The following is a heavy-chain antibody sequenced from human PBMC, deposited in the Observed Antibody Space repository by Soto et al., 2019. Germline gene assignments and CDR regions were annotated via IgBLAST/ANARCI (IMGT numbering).Heavy chain of an antibody. Sequence: RGSLGLGCAASGFTFSSYSMNWVRQAPGKGLEWVSSISSSSSYIYYADSVKGRFTISRDNAKNSLYLQMNSLRAEDTAVYYCASSPQLLYAYYYYGMDVWGQGTTVTVSS. D-gene: IGHD2-2*02. CDR1: GFTFSSYS. CDR2: ISSSSSYI. CDR3: ASSPQLLYAYYYYGMDV. J-gene: IGHJ6*02. V-gene: IGHV3-21*01.